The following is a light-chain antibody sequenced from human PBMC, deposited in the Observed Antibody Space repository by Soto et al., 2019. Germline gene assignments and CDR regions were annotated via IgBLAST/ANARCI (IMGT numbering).Light chain of an antibody. CDR3: SSYRRNRDVV. CDR1: SSDIGYYNY. CDR2: EVS. V-gene: IGLV2-14*01. Sequence: QSALAQPASVSGSPGQSITISCSGTSSDIGYYNYVSWYQQHPGKAPKLVLYEVSNRPSGISNRFSGSKSGNTASLTISGLQAEDEGDYYCSSYRRNRDVVFGGGNKLTVL. J-gene: IGLJ3*02.